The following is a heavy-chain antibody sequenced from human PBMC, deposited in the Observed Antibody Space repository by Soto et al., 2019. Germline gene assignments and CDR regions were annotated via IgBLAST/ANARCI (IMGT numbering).Heavy chain of an antibody. D-gene: IGHD5-18*01. V-gene: IGHV3-64D*06. CDR2: ISSNGGST. CDR1: GFTFSIYA. CDR3: VKVLGYSYGYYFDY. Sequence: PGGSLRLSCSASGFTFSIYAMHWVRHAPGKGLEYVSAISSNGGSTYYADSVKGRFTISRDNSKNTLYLQMSSLRAEDTAVYYCVKVLGYSYGYYFDYWGQGTLVTVSS. J-gene: IGHJ4*02.